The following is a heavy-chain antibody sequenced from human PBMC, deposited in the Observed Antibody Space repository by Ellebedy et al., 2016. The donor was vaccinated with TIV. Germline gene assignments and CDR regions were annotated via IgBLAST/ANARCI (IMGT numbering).Heavy chain of an antibody. CDR2: INPNSGGT. D-gene: IGHD6-19*01. CDR1: GYTFTGYY. Sequence: ASVKVSXXASGYTFTGYYMHWVRQAPGQGLEWMGWINPNSGGTNYAQKFQGRVTMTRDTSISTAYMELSRLRSDDTAVYYCARDCRIAVAGTGAFGYWGQGTLVTVSS. J-gene: IGHJ4*02. CDR3: ARDCRIAVAGTGAFGY. V-gene: IGHV1-2*02.